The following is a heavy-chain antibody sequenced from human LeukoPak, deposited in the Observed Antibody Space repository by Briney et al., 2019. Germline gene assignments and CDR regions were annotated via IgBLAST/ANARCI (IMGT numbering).Heavy chain of an antibody. V-gene: IGHV1-2*02. Sequence: ASVKVSCKASGYTFTGYYMHWVRQAPGQGLEWMGWINPNSGGTNYAQKFQGRVTMTGDTSISTAYMELRSLRSDDTAVYYCARGRTIHAFDIWGQGTMVTVSS. J-gene: IGHJ3*02. D-gene: IGHD4/OR15-4a*01. CDR2: INPNSGGT. CDR1: GYTFTGYY. CDR3: ARGRTIHAFDI.